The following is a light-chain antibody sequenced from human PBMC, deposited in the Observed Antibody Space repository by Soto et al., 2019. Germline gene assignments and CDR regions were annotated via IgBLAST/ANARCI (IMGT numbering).Light chain of an antibody. V-gene: IGKV3-11*01. CDR3: QQRSNWPPWT. CDR2: DAS. J-gene: IGKJ1*01. CDR1: QSVSSY. Sequence: EIVLTQSPATLSLSPGEIATLSCRASQSVSSYLAFYQQKPGQPPRLLIYDASNRATGIPARFSGSGSGTDFTLTISSLQSEDFAVYYCQQRSNWPPWTFGQGTKVDI.